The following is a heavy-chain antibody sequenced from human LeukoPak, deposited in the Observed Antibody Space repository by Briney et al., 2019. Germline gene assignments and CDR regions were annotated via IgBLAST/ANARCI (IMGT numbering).Heavy chain of an antibody. CDR2: IIPIFGTA. J-gene: IGHJ3*01. CDR3: ARANWATGRAFDL. CDR1: GGTFSSYA. D-gene: IGHD7-27*01. Sequence: SVKVSCKASGGTFSSYAVSWVRQAPGQGLEWMGGIIPIFGTANYAQKFQGRVTITADESTSTAYMELSSLRSEDTAVYYCARANWATGRAFDLWGQGTMVTVSS. V-gene: IGHV1-69*13.